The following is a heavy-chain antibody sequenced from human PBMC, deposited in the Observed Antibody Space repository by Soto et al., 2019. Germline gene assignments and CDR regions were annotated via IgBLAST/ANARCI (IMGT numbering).Heavy chain of an antibody. CDR3: ARHCSSTSCSNVMDV. V-gene: IGHV4-59*08. CDR1: GCSISIYY. D-gene: IGHD2-2*01. J-gene: IGHJ6*04. CDR2: IYYSGST. Sequence: SETLSLTCTVSGCSISIYYWSWIRQPPGKGLEWIGYIYYSGSTNYNPSLKSRVTISVDTSKNQFSLKLSSVTAADTAVYYCARHCSSTSCSNVMDVWGKGTTVTVSS.